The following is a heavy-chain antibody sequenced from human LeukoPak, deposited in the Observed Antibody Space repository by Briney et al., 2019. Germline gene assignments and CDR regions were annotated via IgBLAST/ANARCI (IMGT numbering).Heavy chain of an antibody. Sequence: GGSLRLSCAVSGFSFSSYAMSWVRQAPGKGLEWVSGISHSGGDTYYADSVKGRFTVSRDNSKDTLYLQMNSLRAEDTAIYYCARDIELSAWGLGTMVTVSS. CDR2: ISHSGGDT. CDR1: GFSFSSYA. J-gene: IGHJ3*01. D-gene: IGHD3-16*02. CDR3: ARDIELSA. V-gene: IGHV3-23*01.